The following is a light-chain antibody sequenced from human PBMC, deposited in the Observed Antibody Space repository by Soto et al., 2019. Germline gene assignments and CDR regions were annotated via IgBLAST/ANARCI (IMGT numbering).Light chain of an antibody. Sequence: IVLTQSPATLSLSPGERATLSCRASQSVSSYLAWYQQKGGQAPRLLIYDASSRAPGIPARFSGSGSGTDFTLTISSLEPEDFAVYYCQQRSFWPTFGGGTKVEIK. CDR2: DAS. V-gene: IGKV3-11*01. CDR3: QQRSFWPT. CDR1: QSVSSY. J-gene: IGKJ4*01.